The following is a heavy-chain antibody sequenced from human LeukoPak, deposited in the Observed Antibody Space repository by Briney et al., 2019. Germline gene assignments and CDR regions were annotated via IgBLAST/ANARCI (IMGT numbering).Heavy chain of an antibody. J-gene: IGHJ6*02. CDR2: IKPDGSVR. CDR1: GFTFPTYW. CDR3: ARFGATYASDV. D-gene: IGHD3-10*01. V-gene: IGHV3-7*01. Sequence: GGSLRLSCAASGFTFPTYWMSWVRQAPGKGPEWVAEIKPDGSVRNYVDSVKGRFSISRDNTKNSLYLQMNSLRAEDTAVYYCARFGATYASDVWGQGTTVTVSS.